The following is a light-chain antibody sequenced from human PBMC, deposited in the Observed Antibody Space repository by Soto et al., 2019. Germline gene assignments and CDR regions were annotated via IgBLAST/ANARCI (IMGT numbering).Light chain of an antibody. Sequence: EIVMTQSPATPSLSPGERATLSCRASQSVSSNLAWYQQKPGQAPRLLIYGASHRATGIPDRFSGSGSGTEFTITISSLKSEDLAVYYCQQYNNWPWTFGQGTKVEI. CDR2: GAS. CDR1: QSVSSN. V-gene: IGKV3-15*01. J-gene: IGKJ1*01. CDR3: QQYNNWPWT.